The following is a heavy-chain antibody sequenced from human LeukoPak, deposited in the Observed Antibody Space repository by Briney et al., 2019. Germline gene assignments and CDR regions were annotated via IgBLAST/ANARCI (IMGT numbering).Heavy chain of an antibody. CDR2: IRSKANSYAT. V-gene: IGHV3-73*01. CDR1: GFTFSGSA. CDR3: TRPSYDSSVSGVVY. Sequence: PGGSLKLSCATSGFTFSGSAIHWVRQASRKGLEWVGRIRSKANSYATTDAASVKGRFTISRDDSKNTAYLQMNSLKTEDTAVYYCTRPSYDSSVSGVVYWGQGTLVTVSS. J-gene: IGHJ4*02. D-gene: IGHD3-22*01.